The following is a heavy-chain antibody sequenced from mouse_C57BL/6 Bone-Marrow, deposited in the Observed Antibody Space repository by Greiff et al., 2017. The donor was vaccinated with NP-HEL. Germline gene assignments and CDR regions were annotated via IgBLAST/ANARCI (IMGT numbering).Heavy chain of an antibody. J-gene: IGHJ2*01. D-gene: IGHD2-9*01. CDR3: ARGGAYYGYPYY. CDR2: IHPNSGST. V-gene: IGHV1-64*01. Sequence: QVQLQQPGAELVKPGASVTLSCKASGYTFTSYWMHWVKQRPGQGLEWIGMIHPNSGSTNYNEKFKSKATLTVDKSSSTAYMQLSSLTSEDSAVYYCARGGAYYGYPYYWGQGTTLTVSS. CDR1: GYTFTSYW.